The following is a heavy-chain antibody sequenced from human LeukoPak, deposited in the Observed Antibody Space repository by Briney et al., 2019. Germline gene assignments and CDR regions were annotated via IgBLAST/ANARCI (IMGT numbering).Heavy chain of an antibody. Sequence: SQTLTLTCTVSGGSISSGSYYWSWIRQPAGKGLEWIGRIYTSGSTNYNPSLKSRVTISVDTSKNQFSLKLSSVTAADTAVYYCARAVFRSTSLLWGQGTLVTVSS. CDR2: IYTSGST. CDR3: ARAVFRSTSLL. J-gene: IGHJ4*02. CDR1: GGSISSGSYY. V-gene: IGHV4-61*02. D-gene: IGHD2-2*01.